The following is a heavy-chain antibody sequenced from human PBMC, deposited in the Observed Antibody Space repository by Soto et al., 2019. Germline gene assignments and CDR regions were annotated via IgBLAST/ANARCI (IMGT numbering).Heavy chain of an antibody. Sequence: PGWSLRLCCAACGFTFSIYGMPWVRQAPGKGLEWVAVISYDGSNKYYADSVKGRFTISRDNSKNTLYLQMNSLRAEDTAVYYCAKDQLSTSYHYYYMDVWGKGTTVTVSS. D-gene: IGHD3-16*02. CDR1: GFTFSIYG. CDR2: ISYDGSNK. V-gene: IGHV3-30*18. J-gene: IGHJ6*03. CDR3: AKDQLSTSYHYYYMDV.